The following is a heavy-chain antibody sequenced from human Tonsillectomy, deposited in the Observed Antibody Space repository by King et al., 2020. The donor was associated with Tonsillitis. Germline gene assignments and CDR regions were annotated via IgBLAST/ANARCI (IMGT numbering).Heavy chain of an antibody. CDR3: AKELGYYYGMDV. CDR1: GFTFDDYV. V-gene: IGHV3-9*01. Sequence: QLVQSGGGLVQPGRSLRLSCAASGFTFDDYVMHWVRQAPGKGLEWVSGISWNSGNIGYADSVKGRFTISRDNAKNSLYLQMNSLRAEDTALYYCAKELGYYYGMDVWGQGTTVTVSS. CDR2: ISWNSGNI. J-gene: IGHJ6*02.